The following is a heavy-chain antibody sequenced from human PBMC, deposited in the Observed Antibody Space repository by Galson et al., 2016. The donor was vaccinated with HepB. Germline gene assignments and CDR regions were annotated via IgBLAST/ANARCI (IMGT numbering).Heavy chain of an antibody. D-gene: IGHD2-2*01. CDR2: INPDGSQQ. J-gene: IGHJ4*02. Sequence: SLRLSCAGSDFAFNTFWMNWVRQAPGKGLDWVANINPDGSQQRYVDSVHGRFTISRDNSKDSLYLQMNSLRAEDAAVYYCAGWTTSTNYWGQGTLVTVSS. V-gene: IGHV3-7*05. CDR3: AGWTTSTNY. CDR1: DFAFNTFW.